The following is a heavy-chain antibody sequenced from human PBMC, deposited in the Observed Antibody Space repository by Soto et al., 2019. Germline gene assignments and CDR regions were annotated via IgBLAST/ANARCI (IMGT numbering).Heavy chain of an antibody. Sequence: QITLKESGPTLVKPTQTLTLTCTFSGFSLSTRGVDVGWIRQPPGKALEWLAVIYWDDDKRYSPSLQSRLTITKDNSKNQVVLTMTNMDPVDTATYYCARKTYGDYPTDYWGQGTLVTVSS. J-gene: IGHJ4*02. CDR3: ARKTYGDYPTDY. V-gene: IGHV2-5*02. D-gene: IGHD4-17*01. CDR2: IYWDDDK. CDR1: GFSLSTRGVD.